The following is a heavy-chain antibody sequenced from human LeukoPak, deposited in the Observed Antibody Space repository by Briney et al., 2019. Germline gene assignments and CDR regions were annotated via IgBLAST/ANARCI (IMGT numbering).Heavy chain of an antibody. Sequence: GGSLRLSCAASGFTFSNSAMSWVRQAPGKGLEWVSTLSGSGITTYYADSVKGRFTISRDNSKNTLYLQMNSLRAEDTAVYYCAKGIYSSGWSYFDYWGHGTLVTASS. CDR3: AKGIYSSGWSYFDY. CDR2: LSGSGITT. D-gene: IGHD6-19*01. V-gene: IGHV3-23*01. CDR1: GFTFSNSA. J-gene: IGHJ4*01.